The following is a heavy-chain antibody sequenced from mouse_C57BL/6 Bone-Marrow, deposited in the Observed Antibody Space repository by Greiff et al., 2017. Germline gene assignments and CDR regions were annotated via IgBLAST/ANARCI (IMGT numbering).Heavy chain of an antibody. D-gene: IGHD1-1*01. CDR2: ISSGGDYI. CDR3: TRDSFPWFAY. Sequence: EVKLVESGEGLVKPGGSLKLSCAASGFTFSSYAMSWVRQTPEKRLEWVAYISSGGDYIYYADTVKGRFTISRDNARNTLYLQMSSLKSEDTAMYYCTRDSFPWFAYWGQGTLVTGSA. CDR1: GFTFSSYA. V-gene: IGHV5-9-1*02. J-gene: IGHJ3*01.